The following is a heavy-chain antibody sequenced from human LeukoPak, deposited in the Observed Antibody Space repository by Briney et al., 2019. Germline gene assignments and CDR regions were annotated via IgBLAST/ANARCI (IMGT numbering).Heavy chain of an antibody. CDR2: IKSKTDGGTT. CDR3: TTEGEMIVRNAFDI. V-gene: IGHV3-15*01. Sequence: GGSLRLSCAASGFTFSNAWMSWVRQAPGKGLEWVGRIKSKTDGGTTDYAAPVKGRFTISRDDSKNTLHLQMNSLKTEDTAVYYCTTEGEMIVRNAFDIWGQGTMVTVSS. D-gene: IGHD3-22*01. J-gene: IGHJ3*02. CDR1: GFTFSNAW.